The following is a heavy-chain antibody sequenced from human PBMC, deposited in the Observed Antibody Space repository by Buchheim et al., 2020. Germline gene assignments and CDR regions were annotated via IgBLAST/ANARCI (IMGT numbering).Heavy chain of an antibody. D-gene: IGHD1-26*01. CDR1: GYTFTSYY. J-gene: IGHJ4*02. CDR2: INPSGGST. CDR3: ARDLCIVGATCGLDY. V-gene: IGHV1-46*01. Sequence: QVQLVQSGAEVKKPGASVKVSCKASGYTFTSYYMHWVRQAPGQGLEWMGIINPSGGSTSYDQQFQGRVTMTRDTSTSTVYMDLSSLRSGDTAVYYCARDLCIVGATCGLDYWGQGTL.